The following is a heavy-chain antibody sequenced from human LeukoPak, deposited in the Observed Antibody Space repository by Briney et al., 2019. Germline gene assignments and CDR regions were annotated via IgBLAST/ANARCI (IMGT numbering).Heavy chain of an antibody. D-gene: IGHD6-6*01. Sequence: GGSLRLSCAASGFTFSSYDMSWVRQAPGKGLEWVSAISGSGGSTYYADSVKGRFTISRDNSKNTLYLQMNSLRAEDTAVYYCAKGIAARRWVDYYYMDVWGKGTTVTVSS. CDR3: AKGIAARRWVDYYYMDV. CDR1: GFTFSSYD. J-gene: IGHJ6*03. CDR2: ISGSGGST. V-gene: IGHV3-23*01.